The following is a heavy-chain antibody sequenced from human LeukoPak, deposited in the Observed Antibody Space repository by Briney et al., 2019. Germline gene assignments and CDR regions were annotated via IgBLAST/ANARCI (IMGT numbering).Heavy chain of an antibody. D-gene: IGHD6-6*01. CDR2: ISSGSSYI. CDR3: ARGQQLVNA. J-gene: IGHJ5*02. Sequence: GGSLRLSCAASGFTFSTYSMNWVRQAPGKGLEWVSSISSGSSYIYYADSVQGRFTISRDNAKNSLYLQMNSLRAQDTAVYYCARGQQLVNAWGQGTLVTVSS. V-gene: IGHV3-21*01. CDR1: GFTFSTYS.